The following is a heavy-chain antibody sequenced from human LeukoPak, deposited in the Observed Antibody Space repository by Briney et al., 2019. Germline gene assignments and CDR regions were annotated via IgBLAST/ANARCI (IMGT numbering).Heavy chain of an antibody. V-gene: IGHV3-33*01. CDR3: ARDRAPGYMDV. D-gene: IGHD3-10*01. CDR2: IWYDGSNK. J-gene: IGHJ6*03. CDR1: GFTFSSYG. Sequence: PGGSLRLSCAASGFTFSSYGMHWVRQAPGKGLEWVAVIWYDGSNKYYADSVKGRFTISRDNSKNTLYLQMNSLRAEDTAVYYCARDRAPGYMDVWGKGTTVTVSS.